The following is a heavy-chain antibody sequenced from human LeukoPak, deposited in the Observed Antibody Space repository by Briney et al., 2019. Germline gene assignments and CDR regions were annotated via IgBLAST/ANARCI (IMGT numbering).Heavy chain of an antibody. CDR1: GFIFRNYG. CDR2: ISGCGGST. Sequence: GGSLRLSCAASGFIFRNYGMDWVRQAPGKGLGWVSAISGCGGSTYYADSVKGRFPISRDNSKNTLYLQMNSLRAEDTAVYYCAKDPVYSSGSDLDYWGQGTLVTVSS. CDR3: AKDPVYSSGSDLDY. D-gene: IGHD6-19*01. V-gene: IGHV3-23*01. J-gene: IGHJ4*02.